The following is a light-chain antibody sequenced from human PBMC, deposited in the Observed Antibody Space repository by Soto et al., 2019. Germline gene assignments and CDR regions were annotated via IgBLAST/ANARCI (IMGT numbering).Light chain of an antibody. V-gene: IGLV2-14*01. J-gene: IGLJ1*01. CDR1: SSDVGAYDY. CDR2: VVS. CDR3: SLSTSSDTPYV. Sequence: QSALTQPASVSGSPGQSITISCTGTSSDVGAYDYVSWYQQHPDKAPKLIIFVVSNRPSGVSNRFSGSKSGNTASLTISGLQAADEADYYCSLSTSSDTPYVFGTGTKLTVL.